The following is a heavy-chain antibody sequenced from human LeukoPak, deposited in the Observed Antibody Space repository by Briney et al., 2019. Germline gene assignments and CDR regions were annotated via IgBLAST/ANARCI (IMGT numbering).Heavy chain of an antibody. CDR2: IIPIFGTA. Sequence: ASVKVSCKASGGTFSSYAISWVRQAPGQGLEWMGGIIPIFGTANYAQKFQGRVTITTDESTSTAYMELSSLRSEDTAVYYCARGGVELRGFDYWGQGTLVTVSS. V-gene: IGHV1-69*05. CDR1: GGTFSSYA. D-gene: IGHD1-26*01. J-gene: IGHJ4*02. CDR3: ARGGVELRGFDY.